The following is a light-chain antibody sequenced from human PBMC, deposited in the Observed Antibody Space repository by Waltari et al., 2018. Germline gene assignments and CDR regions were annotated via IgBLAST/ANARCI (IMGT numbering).Light chain of an antibody. V-gene: IGLV2-14*03. J-gene: IGLJ2*01. CDR1: SSDIGGYNY. CDR2: DVT. Sequence: QSALTQPASVSGSPGQSITISCAGTSSDIGGYNYVSWFQHHPGTAPKLLIYDVTTRPSGVSTRFSGSKSDNTASLTISGLRAEDEADYYCTSYTSSSTLVFGGGTNLTVL. CDR3: TSYTSSSTLV.